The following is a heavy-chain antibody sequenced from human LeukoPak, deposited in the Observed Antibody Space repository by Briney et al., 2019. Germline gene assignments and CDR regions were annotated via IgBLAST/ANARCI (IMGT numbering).Heavy chain of an antibody. J-gene: IGHJ4*02. CDR3: ARTCSSTSCSIDY. Sequence: ASVKVSCKASGYSFTGYYMHWVRQAPGQGLEWMGWINPNSGGTNYAQKFQGRVTMTRDTSISTAYMALSRLRSDDMAVFYCARTCSSTSCSIDYWGQGTLVTVS. CDR1: GYSFTGYY. V-gene: IGHV1-2*02. CDR2: INPNSGGT. D-gene: IGHD2-2*01.